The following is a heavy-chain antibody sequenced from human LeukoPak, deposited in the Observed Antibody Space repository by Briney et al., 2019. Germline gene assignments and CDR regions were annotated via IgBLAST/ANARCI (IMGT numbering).Heavy chain of an antibody. J-gene: IGHJ3*02. V-gene: IGHV4-30-2*01. Sequence: PSQTLSLTCAVSGGSISSGGYSWSWIRQPPGKGLEWIGYIYHSGSTYYNPSLKSRVTISVDRSKNQFSLKLSSVTAADTAVYYCARDKDGSREQYAFDIWGQGTMVTVSS. CDR2: IYHSGST. CDR1: GGSISSGGYS. CDR3: ARDKDGSREQYAFDI. D-gene: IGHD3-10*01.